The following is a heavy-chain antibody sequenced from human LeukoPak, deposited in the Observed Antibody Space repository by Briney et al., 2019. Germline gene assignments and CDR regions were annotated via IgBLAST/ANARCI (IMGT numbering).Heavy chain of an antibody. D-gene: IGHD1-26*01. CDR3: ASSGSYRFDY. CDR1: GFSFSDYY. CDR2: ITASGTAM. J-gene: IGHJ4*02. Sequence: GGSLRLSCAASGFSFSDYYMSWIRQAPGKGLEWVSHITASGTAMFYADSVKGRFTISRDNAKNSLYLQMNSLRDEDTAVYYCASSGSYRFDYWGQGTLVTVSS. V-gene: IGHV3-11*04.